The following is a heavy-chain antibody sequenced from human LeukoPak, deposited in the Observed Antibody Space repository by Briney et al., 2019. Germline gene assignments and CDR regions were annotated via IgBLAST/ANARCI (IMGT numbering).Heavy chain of an antibody. J-gene: IGHJ3*01. CDR1: GFTFSSYS. D-gene: IGHD3-3*01. V-gene: IGHV3-7*01. CDR2: TKQDGSEK. CDR3: ARERNVAVVTAFDV. Sequence: GGSLRLSCAASGFTFSSYSMNWVRQAPGKGLEWVANTKQDGSEKYYLDSVKGRFTISRDNAKNSLYLHMNTLRPEDTAVYYCARERNVAVVTAFDVWGQGTMVTVSS.